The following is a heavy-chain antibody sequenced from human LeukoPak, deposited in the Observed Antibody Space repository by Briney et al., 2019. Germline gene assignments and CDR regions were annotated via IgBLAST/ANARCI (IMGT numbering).Heavy chain of an antibody. J-gene: IGHJ6*02. V-gene: IGHV3-21*04. CDR3: ARNTMVRGEGSDYYYYHGMDV. CDR1: GFTFSSYS. CDR2: ISSSSSYI. D-gene: IGHD3-10*01. Sequence: GGSLRLSCAASGFTFSSYSMNWVRQAPGKGLEWVSSISSSSSYIYYADSVKGRFTISRDNAKNSLYLQMNSLRAEDTAVYYCARNTMVRGEGSDYYYYHGMDVWGQGTTVTVSS.